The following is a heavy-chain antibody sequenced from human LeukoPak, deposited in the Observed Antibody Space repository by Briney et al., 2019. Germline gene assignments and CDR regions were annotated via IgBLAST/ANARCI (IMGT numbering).Heavy chain of an antibody. CDR1: GFTFSDYY. CDR3: AKALHIAASGNWFDP. V-gene: IGHV3-11*01. Sequence: TGGSLRLSCAASGFTFSDYYMSWIRQAPGKGLEWVSYISSSGSTIYYADSVKGRFTISRDNAKNSLYLQMNSLRAEDTAVYYCAKALHIAASGNWFDPWGQGTLVTVSS. D-gene: IGHD6-25*01. CDR2: ISSSGSTI. J-gene: IGHJ5*02.